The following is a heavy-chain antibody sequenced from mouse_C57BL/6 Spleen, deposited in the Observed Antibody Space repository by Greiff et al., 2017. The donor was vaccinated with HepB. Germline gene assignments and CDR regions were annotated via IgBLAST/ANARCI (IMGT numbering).Heavy chain of an antibody. J-gene: IGHJ2*01. CDR1: GYAFSSSW. D-gene: IGHD2-4*01. Sequence: QVQLQQSGPELVKPGASVKISCKASGYAFSSSWMNWVKQRPGKGLEWIGRIYPGDGDTNYNGKFKGKATLTADKSSSTAYMQLSSLTSEDSAVYFCARGDDYDEGDYWGQGTTLTVSS. CDR3: ARGDDYDEGDY. CDR2: IYPGDGDT. V-gene: IGHV1-82*01.